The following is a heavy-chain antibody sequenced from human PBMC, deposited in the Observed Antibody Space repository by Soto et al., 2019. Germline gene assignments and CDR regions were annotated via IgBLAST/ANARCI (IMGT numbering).Heavy chain of an antibody. V-gene: IGHV1-46*01. CDR1: GYTFTSYY. D-gene: IGHD4-4*01. J-gene: IGHJ6*02. Sequence: ASVKVSCKASGYTFTSYYMHWVRQAPGQGLEWMGIINPSGGSTSYAQKFQGRVTMTRDTSTSTVYMELSSLRSEDTAVYYCASQPTTVTTQDYYYYGMDVWGQGTTVTVSS. CDR3: ASQPTTVTTQDYYYYGMDV. CDR2: INPSGGST.